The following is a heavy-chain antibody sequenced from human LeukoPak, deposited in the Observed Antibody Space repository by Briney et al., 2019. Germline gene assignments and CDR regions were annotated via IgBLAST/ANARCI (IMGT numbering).Heavy chain of an antibody. D-gene: IGHD2-21*02. CDR1: GFTFDDYA. J-gene: IGHJ4*02. Sequence: GASLRLSCAASGFTFDDYAMHWVRQGPGKSLEWVSLISGDASSTKYADSVKGRFTISRDNSKNSLFLQMNSLRAEDTAVYYCARETYCGGDCYVQYYFDYWGQGTLVTVSS. V-gene: IGHV3-43*02. CDR2: ISGDASST. CDR3: ARETYCGGDCYVQYYFDY.